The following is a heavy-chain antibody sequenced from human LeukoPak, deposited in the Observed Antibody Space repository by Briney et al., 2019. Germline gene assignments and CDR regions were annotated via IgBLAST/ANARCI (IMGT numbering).Heavy chain of an antibody. CDR2: ISSDNGIP. Sequence: ASVRVSCKASGRTNNRFGVTWVRQAPGQGLQWIGWISSDNGIPRYADKFQGRVTISADTSTTTAYMEMRSLRYDDTAVYFCAYVAKARFFFYHMDVWGKGTTVTVSS. J-gene: IGHJ6*04. CDR1: GRTNNRFG. D-gene: IGHD2-2*01. CDR3: AYVAKARFFFYHMDV. V-gene: IGHV1-18*01.